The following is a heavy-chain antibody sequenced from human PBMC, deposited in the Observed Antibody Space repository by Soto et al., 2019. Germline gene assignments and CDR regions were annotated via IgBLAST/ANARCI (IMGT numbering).Heavy chain of an antibody. CDR1: GFTFDDYA. J-gene: IGHJ2*01. V-gene: IGHV3-9*01. D-gene: IGHD1-26*01. CDR2: ISWNSGSI. CDR3: AKEYPATGYFDL. Sequence: EVQLVESGGGLVQPGRSLRLSCAASGFTFDDYAMHWVRQAPGKGLEWVSGISWNSGSIGYADSVKGRFTISRDNAKNSLYLQMNSLRAEDTALYYCAKEYPATGYFDLWGRGTLVTVSS.